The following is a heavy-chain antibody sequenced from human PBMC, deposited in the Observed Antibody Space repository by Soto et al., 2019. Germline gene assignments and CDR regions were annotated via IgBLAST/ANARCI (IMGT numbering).Heavy chain of an antibody. J-gene: IGHJ4*02. Sequence: SETLSLTCSVSGGSISSSSYYWGWIRQPPGKGLEWIGNIYYSGSTYYKPSLKSRVTISVDTSKNQFSLKLSSVTAADTAVYYCARRESYDILTGYYHFDYWGQGTLVTVSS. V-gene: IGHV4-39*01. D-gene: IGHD3-9*01. CDR3: ARRESYDILTGYYHFDY. CDR1: GGSISSSSYY. CDR2: IYYSGST.